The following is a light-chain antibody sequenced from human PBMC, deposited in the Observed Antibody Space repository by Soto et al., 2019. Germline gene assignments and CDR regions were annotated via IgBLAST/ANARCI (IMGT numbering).Light chain of an antibody. CDR1: QTISTY. CDR3: QQSFSTPRT. V-gene: IGKV1-39*01. J-gene: IGKJ1*01. Sequence: DIQMIQSPSPLSASVGDRVTITCRASQTISTYLNWYQQKPGKAPKLLIYGASSLQSGVPSRFSGSGSGTDFTLTISSLQPEDFGTYYCQQSFSTPRTFGQGTKVDI. CDR2: GAS.